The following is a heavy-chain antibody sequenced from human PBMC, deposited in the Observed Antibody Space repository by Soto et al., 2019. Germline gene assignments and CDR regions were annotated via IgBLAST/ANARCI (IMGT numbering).Heavy chain of an antibody. J-gene: IGHJ4*02. CDR1: GFTFSSYG. Sequence: HPGGSLRLSCAASGFTFSSYGMHWVRQAPGKGLEWVAVISYDGSNKYYADSVKGRFTISRDNSKNALYLQMNSLRAEDTAVYYCAKDRSYDSSGYYPTFFDYWGQGTLVTVSS. CDR3: AKDRSYDSSGYYPTFFDY. V-gene: IGHV3-30*18. D-gene: IGHD3-22*01. CDR2: ISYDGSNK.